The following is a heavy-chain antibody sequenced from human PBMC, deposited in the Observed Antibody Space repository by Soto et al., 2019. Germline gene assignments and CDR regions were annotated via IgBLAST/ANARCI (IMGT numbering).Heavy chain of an antibody. D-gene: IGHD6-13*01. CDR1: GGSISSSSYY. V-gene: IGHV4-39*01. CDR2: IYYSGST. J-gene: IGHJ5*02. Sequence: QLQLQESGPGLVKPSETLSLTCTVSGGSISSSSYYWGWIRQPPGKGLEWIGSIYYSGSTYYNPYLKSRVTISVDTSKKQFSLKLSSVTAADTAVYYCARGIAAAGTGLRNWFDPWGQGTLVTVSS. CDR3: ARGIAAAGTGLRNWFDP.